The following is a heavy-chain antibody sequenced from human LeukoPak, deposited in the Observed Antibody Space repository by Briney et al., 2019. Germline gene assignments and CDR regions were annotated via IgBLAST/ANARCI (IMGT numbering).Heavy chain of an antibody. Sequence: GGSLRLSCAASGFTFDDYAMHWVRQTPGKGLEWVSGISWNSGSIGYADSVKGRFTISRDNAKNSLYLQMNSLRAEDTALYYCAKGPNRYDFWSGYSYYFDYWGQGTLVTVSS. D-gene: IGHD3-3*01. CDR3: AKGPNRYDFWSGYSYYFDY. CDR1: GFTFDDYA. V-gene: IGHV3-9*01. CDR2: ISWNSGSI. J-gene: IGHJ4*02.